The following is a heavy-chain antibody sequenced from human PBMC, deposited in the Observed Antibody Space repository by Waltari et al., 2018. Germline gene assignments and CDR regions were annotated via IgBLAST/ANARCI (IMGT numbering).Heavy chain of an antibody. V-gene: IGHV1-2*02. J-gene: IGHJ4*02. CDR3: ARLLLGDSTGYYYLDS. CDR2: INPNSGGT. CDR1: GYTFTEYY. Sequence: QVQLVQSGAEVRKPGASVTVSCKASGYTFTEYYMHWVRQAPGQGLEWMGWINPNSGGTNYADKFQGRVTMTRDTSMRSAYMEMSRLRSDDTAVYYCARLLLGDSTGYYYLDSWGQGTLVTVSS. D-gene: IGHD3-22*01.